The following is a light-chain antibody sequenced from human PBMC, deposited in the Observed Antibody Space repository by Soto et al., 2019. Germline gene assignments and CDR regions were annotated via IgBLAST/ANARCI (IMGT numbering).Light chain of an antibody. CDR2: AAS. Sequence: IQLTQSPSSLSASVGDRVTITCRASQGISSYLAWYQQKPGQAPKLLIYAASTLQGGVPSRFSGSGSGTVFTLSISSLQPEDFATYYCHQVNSYPYTFGQGTNLEI. CDR3: HQVNSYPYT. J-gene: IGKJ2*01. CDR1: QGISSY. V-gene: IGKV1-9*01.